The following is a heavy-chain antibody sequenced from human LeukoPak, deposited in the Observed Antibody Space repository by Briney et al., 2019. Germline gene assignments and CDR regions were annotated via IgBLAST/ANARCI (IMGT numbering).Heavy chain of an antibody. J-gene: IGHJ6*02. CDR3: ARHGYSYAIAYYGMDV. CDR2: INHSGST. V-gene: IGHV4-34*01. Sequence: SETLSLTCAVYGGSFSGYYWSWIRQPPGKGLEWIGEINHSGSTNYNPSLKSRVTISVDTSKNQFSLKLSSVTAADTAVYYCARHGYSYAIAYYGMDVWGQGTTVTVSS. D-gene: IGHD5-18*01. CDR1: GGSFSGYY.